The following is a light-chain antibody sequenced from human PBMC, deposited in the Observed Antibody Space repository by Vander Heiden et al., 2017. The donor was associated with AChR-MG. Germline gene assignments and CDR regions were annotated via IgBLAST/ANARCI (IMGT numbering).Light chain of an antibody. CDR1: STDVGSSNF. Sequence: QSALTQPASVSGSPGQSITISCTGTSTDVGSSNFVSWYQQFPGKAPKLRISEVNKRPSGVSSRFSGSRSGNTASLTISGLQAEDEADYYCCSYAGSSPFLFGTGTKVNVL. V-gene: IGLV2-23*02. CDR3: CSYAGSSPFL. CDR2: EVN. J-gene: IGLJ1*01.